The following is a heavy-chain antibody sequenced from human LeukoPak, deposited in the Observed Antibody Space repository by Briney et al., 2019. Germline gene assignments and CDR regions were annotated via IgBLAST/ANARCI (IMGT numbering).Heavy chain of an antibody. V-gene: IGHV3-23*01. CDR3: AKDGVLLWFGEFEYYFDY. D-gene: IGHD3-10*01. CDR2: ISGSGGST. CDR1: GFTFSSYA. Sequence: PGGSLRLSCAASGFTFSSYAMSWVRQAPGKGLEWVSAISGSGGSTYYADSMKGRFTISRDNSKNTLYLQMNSLRAEDTAVYYCAKDGVLLWFGEFEYYFDYWGQGTLVTVSS. J-gene: IGHJ4*02.